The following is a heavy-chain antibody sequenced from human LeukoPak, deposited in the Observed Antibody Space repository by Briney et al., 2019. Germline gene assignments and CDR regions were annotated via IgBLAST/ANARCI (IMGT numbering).Heavy chain of an antibody. V-gene: IGHV4-34*01. Sequence: SETLSLSCAVYGGSFSGYYWSWIRQPPGKGLEWIGEINHSGSTNYNPPLKSRVTISVDTSKNQFSLKLSSVTAADTAVYYCARENLEGYFDYWGQGTLVTVSS. D-gene: IGHD5-24*01. CDR1: GGSFSGYY. CDR3: ARENLEGYFDY. CDR2: INHSGST. J-gene: IGHJ4*02.